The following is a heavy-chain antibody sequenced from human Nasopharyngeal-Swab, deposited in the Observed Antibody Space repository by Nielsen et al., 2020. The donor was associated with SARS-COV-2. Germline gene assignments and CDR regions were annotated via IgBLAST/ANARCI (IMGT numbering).Heavy chain of an antibody. J-gene: IGHJ4*02. CDR1: GFTFSDYW. CDR2: IDLNAIGT. Sequence: GESLKISCAASGFTFSDYWMHWVRQAPGKGLVGVSRIDLNAIGTAYADSLKGRFTISRDNARNTLYLEVHNLRVEDTAVYYCAKEEVPNDYWGQGTLVTVSS. V-gene: IGHV3-74*01. CDR3: AKEEVPNDY.